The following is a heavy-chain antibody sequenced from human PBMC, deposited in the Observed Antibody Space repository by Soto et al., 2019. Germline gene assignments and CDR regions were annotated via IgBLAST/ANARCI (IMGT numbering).Heavy chain of an antibody. CDR2: ISYDGSNK. J-gene: IGHJ6*02. D-gene: IGHD2-21*02. CDR1: GFTFSSYG. CDR3: AKDWDIVVVTAIRYGMDV. V-gene: IGHV3-30*18. Sequence: QVQLVESGGGVVQPGRSLRLSCAASGFTFSSYGMHWVRQAPGKGLEWVAVISYDGSNKYYADSVKGRLTISRDNSKNPLYLQMNSLRAEDTAVYYCAKDWDIVVVTAIRYGMDVWGQGTTVTVSS.